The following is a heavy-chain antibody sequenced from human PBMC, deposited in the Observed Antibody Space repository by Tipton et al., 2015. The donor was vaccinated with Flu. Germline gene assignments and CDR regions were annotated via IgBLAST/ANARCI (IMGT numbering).Heavy chain of an antibody. D-gene: IGHD1-7*01. CDR1: GDSINTFSFF. Sequence: LRLSCTVSGDSINTFSFFWSWIRQVPGKGLEWIGYIHSSGGTYYNPSVKTRVNISIGTSTNQFSLWLTSVTAADTAVYYCARRGTFFFDYWGQGTLVTVSS. J-gene: IGHJ4*02. CDR2: IHSSGGT. CDR3: ARRGTFFFDY. V-gene: IGHV4-31*03.